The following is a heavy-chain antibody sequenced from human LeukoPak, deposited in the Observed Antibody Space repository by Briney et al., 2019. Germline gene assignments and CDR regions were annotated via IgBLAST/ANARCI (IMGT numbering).Heavy chain of an antibody. J-gene: IGHJ5*02. V-gene: IGHV1-18*01. Sequence: ASVKVSCKASGYTFTSYGISWVRQAPGQGLEWMGWISAYNRNTNYAQNLQGRVTMTTDTSTNTAYMELRSLRSDDTAVYYCARDVWPYCGRPNCYLVSDPWGQGTLVTVSS. CDR1: GYTFTSYG. CDR2: ISAYNRNT. D-gene: IGHD2-2*01. CDR3: ARDVWPYCGRPNCYLVSDP.